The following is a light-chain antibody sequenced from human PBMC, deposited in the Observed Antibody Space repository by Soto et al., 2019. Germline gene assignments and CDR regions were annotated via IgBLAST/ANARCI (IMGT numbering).Light chain of an antibody. Sequence: QSALTQPASVSGSPGQSITISCTGTSSDVGAYNLVSWYQQHPGRAPKLFIFDVSDRTSGVSNRFSGSKSGNTASLTISGLQAEDEAFYYCSSYTNTSTLVFGGGTKLTVL. CDR2: DVS. CDR3: SSYTNTSTLV. V-gene: IGLV2-14*03. J-gene: IGLJ3*02. CDR1: SSDVGAYNL.